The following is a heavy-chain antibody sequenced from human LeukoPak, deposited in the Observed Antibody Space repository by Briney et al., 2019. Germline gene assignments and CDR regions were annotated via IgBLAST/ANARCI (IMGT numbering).Heavy chain of an antibody. V-gene: IGHV1-2*02. Sequence: GASVKVSCKASGYTFTSYDINWVRQATGQGLEWMGWMNPNSGGTNYAQKFQGRVTMTRDTSISTAYMELSRLRSDDTAVYYCARDSELLWFGETKAGLDYWGQGTLATVSS. CDR2: MNPNSGGT. CDR3: ARDSELLWFGETKAGLDY. J-gene: IGHJ4*02. CDR1: GYTFTSYD. D-gene: IGHD3-10*01.